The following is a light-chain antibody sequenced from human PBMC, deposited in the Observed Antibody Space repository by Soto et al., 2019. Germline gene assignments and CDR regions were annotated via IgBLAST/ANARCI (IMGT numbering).Light chain of an antibody. Sequence: QSALTQPASASGSPGQSVTISCSGTNSDIGTYDYFCCYQQHPGRAPNLIIYEVSHRFSGLPYRFSGSKSGNTASLTISGLQAGDEGDYYCTSFAPGRIYVFGSGTKLTVL. CDR2: EVS. CDR1: NSDIGTYDY. J-gene: IGLJ1*01. CDR3: TSFAPGRIYV. V-gene: IGLV2-14*03.